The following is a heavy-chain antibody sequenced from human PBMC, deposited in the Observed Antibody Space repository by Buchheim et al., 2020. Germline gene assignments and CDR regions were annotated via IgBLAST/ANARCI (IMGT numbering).Heavy chain of an antibody. J-gene: IGHJ4*02. Sequence: EVQLVESGGDSVQPGGSLRLSCGASGFTFRNSWMSWVRQSPGKRLEWVATIKPDGSDKYYVDSVKGRFTISRDNAKNSLYLQFNSLRAEDTAVYFCAREDYFHFEYWGRGTL. CDR1: GFTFRNSW. D-gene: IGHD3-10*01. V-gene: IGHV3-7*01. CDR2: IKPDGSDK. CDR3: AREDYFHFEY.